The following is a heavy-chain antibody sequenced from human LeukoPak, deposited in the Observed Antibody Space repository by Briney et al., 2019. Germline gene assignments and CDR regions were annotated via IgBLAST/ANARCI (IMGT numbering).Heavy chain of an antibody. D-gene: IGHD5-18*01. CDR3: ARGKYEDTAMTHFDL. J-gene: IGHJ2*01. CDR1: GFTFSSYG. V-gene: IGHV3-30*02. Sequence: PGGSLRLSCAASGFTFSSYGMHWVRQAPGKGLEWVAFIRYDGSNKYYADSVKGRFTISRDNSKNTLYLQMNSLRAEDTAVYYSARGKYEDTAMTHFDLWGRGTLVTVSS. CDR2: IRYDGSNK.